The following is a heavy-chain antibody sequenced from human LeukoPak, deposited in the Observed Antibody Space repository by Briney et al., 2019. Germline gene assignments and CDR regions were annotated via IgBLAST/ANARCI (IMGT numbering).Heavy chain of an antibody. CDR3: AKGIAAAGGLGNY. CDR2: ISWNSGSI. J-gene: IGHJ4*02. D-gene: IGHD6-13*01. V-gene: IGHV3-9*01. Sequence: PGGSLRLSCAASGFTFDDYAMHWVRQAPGKGLEWVSGISWNSGSIGYADSVKGRFTISRDNAKNSLYLQMNSLRAEDTALYYCAKGIAAAGGLGNYWGQGTLVTVSS. CDR1: GFTFDDYA.